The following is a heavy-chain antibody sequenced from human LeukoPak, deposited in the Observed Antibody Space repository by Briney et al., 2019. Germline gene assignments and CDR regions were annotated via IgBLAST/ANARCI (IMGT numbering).Heavy chain of an antibody. CDR3: ARDKSGFGDSFDY. CDR1: GYTFTDYY. D-gene: IGHD3-10*01. V-gene: IGHV1-2*02. J-gene: IGHJ4*02. CDR2: INPAGGGT. Sequence: GASVKVSCKASGYTFTDYYIHWVRQAPGQGLEWMGWINPAGGGTNYAQNFQGRVTMTSDTSISTAYMELSRLRSDDTAVYYCARDKSGFGDSFDYWGQGTLVTVSS.